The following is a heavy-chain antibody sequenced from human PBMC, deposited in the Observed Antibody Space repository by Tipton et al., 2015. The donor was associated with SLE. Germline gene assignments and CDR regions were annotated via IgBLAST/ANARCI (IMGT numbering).Heavy chain of an antibody. Sequence: TLSLTCAVSGGSISSTNWWSWVRQPPGKGLEWIGEIYRSGSTNYNPSLKSRVTISVDTSKNHFSLKLSSVTAADTAVYYCASRAVAGTADYWGQGTLVTVSS. D-gene: IGHD6-19*01. CDR3: ASRAVAGTADY. V-gene: IGHV4-4*02. J-gene: IGHJ4*02. CDR2: IYRSGST. CDR1: GGSISSTNW.